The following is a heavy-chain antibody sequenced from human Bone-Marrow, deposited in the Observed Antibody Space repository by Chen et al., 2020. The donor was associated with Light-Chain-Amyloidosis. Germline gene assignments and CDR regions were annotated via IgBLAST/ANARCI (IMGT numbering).Heavy chain of an antibody. CDR3: SIRIAVPGANEET. CDR1: DGSINSGDYY. J-gene: IGHJ5*02. V-gene: IGHV4-39*02. Sequence: QLQLQESGPGLVKPSETLSLTCTVSDGSINSGDYYWGWLRQSPGKGPEWIGSISYSGAAFYNPSLRSRVTISLDTSKNLLSLRLTSVTAADTAVYYCSIRIAVPGANEETWGQGTLVTVSS. CDR2: ISYSGAA. D-gene: IGHD6-19*01.